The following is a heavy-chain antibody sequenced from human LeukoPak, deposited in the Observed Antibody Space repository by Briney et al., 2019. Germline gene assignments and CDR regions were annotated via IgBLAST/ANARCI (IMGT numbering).Heavy chain of an antibody. CDR1: GYTFTDHY. V-gene: IGHV1-2*02. D-gene: IGHD2-2*01. Sequence: ASVKVSCKASGYTFTDHYIHWVRQAPGQGLEWMGWINPNSGGTNYAQKFQGRVTMTRDTSISTAYMELSRLRSDDTAVYYCARVGYCSSTSCYVAFDIWGQGTMVTVSS. CDR2: INPNSGGT. J-gene: IGHJ3*02. CDR3: ARVGYCSSTSCYVAFDI.